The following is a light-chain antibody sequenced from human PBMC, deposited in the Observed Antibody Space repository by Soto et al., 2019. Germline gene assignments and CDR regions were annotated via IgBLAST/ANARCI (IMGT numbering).Light chain of an antibody. CDR3: QQYDNYCWT. Sequence: DIQMTQVPSTLASSVGDRVTITCRASQNIESWEAWFQQKPGKAPNLLIYKASTLDLGVPSRFSGSGSGTEFTLTISDLQPDDFATYYCQQYDNYCWTFGQGTKVEIK. CDR2: KAS. V-gene: IGKV1-5*03. CDR1: QNIESW. J-gene: IGKJ1*01.